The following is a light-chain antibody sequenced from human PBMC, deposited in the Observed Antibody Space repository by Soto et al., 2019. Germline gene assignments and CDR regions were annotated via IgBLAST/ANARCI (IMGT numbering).Light chain of an antibody. CDR3: QQFGSSSWT. CDR2: GAS. J-gene: IGKJ1*01. Sequence: ESVLTQSPGTLSLSPGEKATLSCRASKSISSSYLAWYQQKPGKAPRLLIYGASSRATGIPDRFSGSGSGTDFTLTVSRLEPEDFAVYYCQQFGSSSWTFGQGTKVDIK. V-gene: IGKV3-20*01. CDR1: KSISSSY.